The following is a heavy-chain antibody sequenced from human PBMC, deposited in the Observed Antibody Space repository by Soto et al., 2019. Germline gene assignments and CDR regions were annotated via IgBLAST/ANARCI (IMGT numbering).Heavy chain of an antibody. CDR1: GGSISSSSYY. CDR2: IYYSGST. J-gene: IGHJ4*02. CDR3: ARMVSSYRGYCSSTSCYLGRYYFDY. Sequence: SETLSLTCTVSGGSISSSSYYWGWIRQPPGKGLEWIGSIYYSGSTYYNPSLKSRVTISVDTSKNQFSLKLSSVTAADTAVYYCARMVSSYRGYCSSTSCYLGRYYFDYWGQGTLVTVSS. D-gene: IGHD2-2*01. V-gene: IGHV4-39*07.